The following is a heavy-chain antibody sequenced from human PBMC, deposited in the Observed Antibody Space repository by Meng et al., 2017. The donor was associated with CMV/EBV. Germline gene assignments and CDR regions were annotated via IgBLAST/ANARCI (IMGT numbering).Heavy chain of an antibody. CDR1: GGTFSSYA. V-gene: IGHV1-69*05. J-gene: IGHJ1*01. D-gene: IGHD2-2*02. Sequence: SVKVSCKASGGTFSSYAISWVRQAPGQGLEWMGWIIPIFGTANYAQKFQGRVTITTDESTSTAYLELSSLRSDDTAVYYCVRSYCISTSCYIPPEYFQHWGQGTLVTVSS. CDR3: VRSYCISTSCYIPPEYFQH. CDR2: IIPIFGTA.